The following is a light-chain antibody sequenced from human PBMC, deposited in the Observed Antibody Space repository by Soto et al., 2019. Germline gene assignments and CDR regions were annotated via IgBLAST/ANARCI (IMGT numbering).Light chain of an antibody. J-gene: IGLJ2*01. CDR3: SSYAGRNIVL. CDR2: EVN. V-gene: IGLV2-8*01. CDR1: SSDAGGYKY. Sequence: QSVLTQPPSASGSPGQSVTIACTGTSSDAGGYKYVSWYQQHPGKAPKLMIYEVNKRPSGVPDRFSGSKSGHTASLTVSGLQADDEADYFCSSYAGRNIVLFGGGTKLTVL.